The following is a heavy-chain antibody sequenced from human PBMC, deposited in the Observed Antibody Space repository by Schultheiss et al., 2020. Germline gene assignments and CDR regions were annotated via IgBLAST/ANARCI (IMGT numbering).Heavy chain of an antibody. V-gene: IGHV4-34*01. J-gene: IGHJ6*02. Sequence: SETLSLTCAVYGGSFSGYYWSWIRQPPGKGLEWIGEINHSGSTNYNPSLNSRVTISVDTSKNQFSLKLSFVTAADTAVYYCASDCSSTSCPEYYYGMDVWVQGTTVTVSS. CDR3: ASDCSSTSCPEYYYGMDV. CDR1: GGSFSGYY. D-gene: IGHD2-2*01. CDR2: INHSGST.